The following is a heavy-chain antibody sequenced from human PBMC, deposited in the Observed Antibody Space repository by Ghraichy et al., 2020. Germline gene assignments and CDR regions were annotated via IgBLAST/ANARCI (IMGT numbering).Heavy chain of an antibody. CDR2: ISAYNGNT. Sequence: ASVKVSCKASGYTFTSYGISWVRQAPGQGLEWMGWISAYNGNTNYAQKLQGRVTMTTDTSTSTAYMELRSLRSDDTAVYYCARESPRLDYDSSGYYFPGYFDLWGRGTLVTVSS. D-gene: IGHD3-22*01. CDR3: ARESPRLDYDSSGYYFPGYFDL. CDR1: GYTFTSYG. V-gene: IGHV1-18*01. J-gene: IGHJ2*01.